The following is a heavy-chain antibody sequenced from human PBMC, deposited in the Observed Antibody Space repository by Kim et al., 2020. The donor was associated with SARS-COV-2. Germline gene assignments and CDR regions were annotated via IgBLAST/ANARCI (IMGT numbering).Heavy chain of an antibody. J-gene: IGHJ4*02. CDR1: GGTFSSYA. CDR3: ARGDRVVVTAQFDY. V-gene: IGHV1-69*13. D-gene: IGHD2-21*02. Sequence: SVKVSCKASGGTFSSYAISWVRQAPGQGLEWMGGIIPIFGTANYAQKFQGRVTINADEYTSTAYMELSSLRSEDTAVYYCARGDRVVVTAQFDYWGQGTLVTVSS. CDR2: IIPIFGTA.